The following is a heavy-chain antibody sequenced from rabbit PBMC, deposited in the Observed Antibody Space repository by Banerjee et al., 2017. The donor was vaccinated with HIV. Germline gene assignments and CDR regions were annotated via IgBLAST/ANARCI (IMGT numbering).Heavy chain of an antibody. CDR2: IYGGSSVGT. CDR3: ARDLAGVIGWNFDL. V-gene: IGHV1S45*01. CDR1: GFSFSSSYW. D-gene: IGHD4-1*01. Sequence: QEQLEESGGDLVKPEGSLTLTCTASGFSFSSSYWICWVRQAPGKGLEWIGCIYGGSSVGTYYASWAKGRFTISKTSSTTVTLQLTSLTAADTATYFCARDLAGVIGWNFDLWGQGTLVTVS. J-gene: IGHJ4*01.